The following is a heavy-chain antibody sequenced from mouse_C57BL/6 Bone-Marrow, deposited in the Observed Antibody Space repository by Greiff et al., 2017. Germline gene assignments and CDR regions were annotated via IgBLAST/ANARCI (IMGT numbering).Heavy chain of an antibody. CDR2: IYPGSGST. CDR3: ARGSYDYDVDY. V-gene: IGHV1-55*01. CDR1: GYTFTSYW. J-gene: IGHJ2*01. D-gene: IGHD2-4*01. Sequence: QVQLQQPGAELVKPGASVKMSCKASGYTFTSYWITWVKQRPGQGLEWIGDIYPGSGSTNYNEKFKSKATLTVDTSSSTAYMQLSSLTSEDSAVYYCARGSYDYDVDYWGQGTTLKVSS.